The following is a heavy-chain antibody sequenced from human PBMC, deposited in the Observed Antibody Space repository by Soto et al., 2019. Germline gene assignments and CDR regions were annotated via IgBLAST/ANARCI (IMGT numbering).Heavy chain of an antibody. Sequence: SETLSLTCTVSGGSINNYYWSWIRQPPGKGLEWIGYIYYSGSTNYNPSLKSRVTISVDTSKNQFSLKLSSVTAADTAVYYCAKASQAQWLDPYIKYWGQGILVTVSS. CDR1: GGSINNYY. V-gene: IGHV4-59*03. D-gene: IGHD6-19*01. CDR2: IYYSGST. CDR3: AKASQAQWLDPYIKY. J-gene: IGHJ4*02.